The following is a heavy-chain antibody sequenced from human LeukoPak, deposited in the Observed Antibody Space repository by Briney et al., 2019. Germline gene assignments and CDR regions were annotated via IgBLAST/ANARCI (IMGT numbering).Heavy chain of an antibody. J-gene: IGHJ4*02. D-gene: IGHD4-17*01. CDR3: ARALAGGDYVSPDY. CDR1: GYTLTSFG. Sequence: ASVKVSCKASGYTLTSFGITWVRQAPGQGLEWMGWISTYNGNTNYAQKFQGRVTMTTDTSTNTGYMESRSLRSDDTALYYCARALAGGDYVSPDYWGQGTLVTVSS. CDR2: ISTYNGNT. V-gene: IGHV1-18*01.